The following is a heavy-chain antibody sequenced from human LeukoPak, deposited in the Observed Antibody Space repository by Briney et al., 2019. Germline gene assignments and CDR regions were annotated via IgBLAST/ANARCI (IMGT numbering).Heavy chain of an antibody. J-gene: IGHJ3*02. D-gene: IGHD4-17*01. CDR2: IYTSGST. CDR1: GGSISSGSYY. V-gene: IGHV4-61*02. CDR3: ARELRDAFDI. Sequence: SETLSLTCTVSGGSISSGSYYWSWIRQPAGKGLEWIGRIYTSGSTNYNPSLKSRVTISVDTSKNQFSLKLRSVTAADTAVYYCARELRDAFDIWGQGTMVTVSS.